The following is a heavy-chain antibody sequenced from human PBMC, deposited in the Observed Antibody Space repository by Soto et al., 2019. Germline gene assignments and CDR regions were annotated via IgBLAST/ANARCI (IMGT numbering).Heavy chain of an antibody. CDR2: IYTSGST. J-gene: IGHJ5*02. V-gene: IGHV4-4*07. CDR1: VDSMSSYS. Sequence: TIAVSVDSMSSYSWRWILDPALNGLEWSGRIYTSGSTNYNPSLKSRVTMSLDTSKNQFSLKLSSVTAADTAVYYCARDSSGIEVAGRPRFDPWAKASLLTASS. CDR3: ARDSSGIEVAGRPRFDP. D-gene: IGHD6-19*01.